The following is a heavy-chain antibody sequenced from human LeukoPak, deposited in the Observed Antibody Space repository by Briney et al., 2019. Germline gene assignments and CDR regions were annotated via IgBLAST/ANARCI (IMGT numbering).Heavy chain of an antibody. Sequence: GESLKISCKGSGYSFTSYWIGWVRQMPGKGLEWMGIIYPGDSDTRYSSSFQGQVTISADKSISTAYLQWSSLKASDTAMYYCARLAVVPAAYSWFDPWGQGTLVTVSS. D-gene: IGHD2-2*01. CDR2: IYPGDSDT. J-gene: IGHJ5*02. V-gene: IGHV5-51*01. CDR1: GYSFTSYW. CDR3: ARLAVVPAAYSWFDP.